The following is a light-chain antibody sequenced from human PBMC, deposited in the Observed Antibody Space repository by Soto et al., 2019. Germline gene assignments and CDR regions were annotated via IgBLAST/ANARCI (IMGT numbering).Light chain of an antibody. CDR3: QQRREWPIT. J-gene: IGKJ4*01. CDR2: DAS. V-gene: IGKV3-11*01. CDR1: QNVVTS. Sequence: IVLTQSPATLSLSPGERATLSCRASQNVVTSLSWFQQKPGQVPRLLIYDASNRATGIPARFSGSGSGADFTLTIDSLEPEDFAVYYCQQRREWPITFGGGTKVQIK.